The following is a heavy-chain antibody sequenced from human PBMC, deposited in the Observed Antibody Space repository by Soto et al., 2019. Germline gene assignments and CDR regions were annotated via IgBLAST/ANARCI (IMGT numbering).Heavy chain of an antibody. J-gene: IGHJ5*02. CDR3: ARRVWFGELHWFDP. CDR2: IYYSGST. CDR1: YGSISSSSDC. V-gene: IGHV4-39*01. Sequence: SETLSVTCTVSYGSISSSSDCCLFIGQPPGKGLEWIGSIYYSGSTYYNPSLKSRVTISVDTSKNQFSLKLSSVTAADTAVYYCARRVWFGELHWFDPWGQGTLVTVSS. D-gene: IGHD3-10*01.